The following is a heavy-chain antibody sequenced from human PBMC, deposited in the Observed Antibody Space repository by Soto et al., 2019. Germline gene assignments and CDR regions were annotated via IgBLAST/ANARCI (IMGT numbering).Heavy chain of an antibody. J-gene: IGHJ4*02. CDR2: IIPIFGTA. Sequence: GASLKVSCKASVGTFRSYAISWVRQARGQGLEWMGGIIPIFGTANYAQKFQGRVTITADKSTSTAYMELSSLRSEDTAVYYCARGYSSRLYYFDYWGQGTLVTVSS. CDR1: VGTFRSYA. V-gene: IGHV1-69*06. CDR3: ARGYSSRLYYFDY. D-gene: IGHD6-13*01.